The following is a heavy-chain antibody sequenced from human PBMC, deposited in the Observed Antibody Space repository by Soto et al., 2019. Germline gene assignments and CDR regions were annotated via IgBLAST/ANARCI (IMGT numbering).Heavy chain of an antibody. CDR3: AREAREQLAPRGSYYYYYMDV. D-gene: IGHD6-6*01. Sequence: GGSLRLSCAASGFTFSSYDMHWVRQATGKGLEWVSAIGTAGDTYYPGSVKGRFTISRENAKNSLYLQMNSLRAGDTAVYYCAREAREQLAPRGSYYYYYMDVWGKGTTVTVSS. CDR2: IGTAGDT. V-gene: IGHV3-13*01. J-gene: IGHJ6*03. CDR1: GFTFSSYD.